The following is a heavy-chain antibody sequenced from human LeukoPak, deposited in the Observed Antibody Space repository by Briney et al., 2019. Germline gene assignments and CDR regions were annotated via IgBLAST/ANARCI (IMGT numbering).Heavy chain of an antibody. J-gene: IGHJ4*02. CDR1: GGSISSYY. D-gene: IGHD1-26*01. V-gene: IGHV4-4*08. CDR3: AREPEWELMTDYFDY. Sequence: PSETLSLTCTVSGGSISSYYWSWIRQPPGKGLEWIGYIYTSGSTNYNPSLKSRVTISVDTSKNQFSLKLSSVTAADTAVYYCAREPEWELMTDYFDYWGQGTLVTVSS. CDR2: IYTSGST.